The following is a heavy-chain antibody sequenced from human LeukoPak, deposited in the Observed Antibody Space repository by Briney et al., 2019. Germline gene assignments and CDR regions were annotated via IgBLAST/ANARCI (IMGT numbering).Heavy chain of an antibody. CDR3: ARALDGYPDAFDI. CDR2: IYYSRST. J-gene: IGHJ3*02. D-gene: IGHD5-24*01. CDR1: GGSINSNSYY. Sequence: SETLSLTCTVSGGSINSNSYYWGWIRQPPGKGLEWIGSIYYSRSTYYNPSLKSRVTISVDTSKNQLSLKLSSATAADTAVYYCARALDGYPDAFDIWGQGTMVTVSS. V-gene: IGHV4-39*07.